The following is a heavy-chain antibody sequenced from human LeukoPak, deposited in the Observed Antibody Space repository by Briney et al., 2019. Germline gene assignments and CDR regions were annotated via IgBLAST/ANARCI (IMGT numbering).Heavy chain of an antibody. D-gene: IGHD3-16*01. J-gene: IGHJ4*02. CDR2: ISYDGSDK. CDR3: ARDLFGGAMPYDY. V-gene: IGHV3-30*03. CDR1: GFTFSSYG. Sequence: QAGGSLRLSCAASGFTFSSYGMHWVRQAPGKGLEWVAVISYDGSDKYYADSVKGRFTISRDNSKNTVYLQMNSLRAEDTAVYYCARDLFGGAMPYDYWGQGTLVTVSS.